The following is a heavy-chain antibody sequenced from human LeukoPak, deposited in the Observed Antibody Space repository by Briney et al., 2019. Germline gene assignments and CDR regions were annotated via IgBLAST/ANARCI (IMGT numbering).Heavy chain of an antibody. J-gene: IGHJ4*02. V-gene: IGHV4-61*01. Sequence: SETLSLTCTVSGGSASSGSYYWSWIRQPPGKGLEWIGYIYYSGSTNYNPSLKSRVTISVDTSKNQFSLKLSSVTAADTAVYYCASSQGIAARPTPIDYWGQGTLVTVSS. D-gene: IGHD6-6*01. CDR2: IYYSGST. CDR3: ASSQGIAARPTPIDY. CDR1: GGSASSGSYY.